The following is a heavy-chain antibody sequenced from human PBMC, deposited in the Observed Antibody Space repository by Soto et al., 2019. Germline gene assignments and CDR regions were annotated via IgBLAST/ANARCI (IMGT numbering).Heavy chain of an antibody. V-gene: IGHV4-34*01. CDR3: ARHHVRGRTIAGAAEF. CDR1: GSALSGYC. CDR2: INHSGNT. Sequence: LSLTCAVWGSALSGYCWIWIRQPPVKALEWIGEINHSGNTNYNPSLKSRVTISVDTSKNQLFLNLTSVTAADTAMYYCARHHVRGRTIAGAAEFWGQGTLVTVSS. J-gene: IGHJ4*02. D-gene: IGHD1-26*01.